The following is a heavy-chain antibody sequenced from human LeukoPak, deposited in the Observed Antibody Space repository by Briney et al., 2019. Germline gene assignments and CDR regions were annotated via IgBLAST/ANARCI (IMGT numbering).Heavy chain of an antibody. J-gene: IGHJ4*02. CDR3: ARDVDRFGESYFDY. Sequence: PGGSLRLSCAASGFTFSSYWMSWVRQAPGKGLEWLANIKQDGSEKYYVDSVKGRFTISRDNAKNSLYLQMNSLRAEDTAVYYCARDVDRFGESYFDYWGQGTLVTVSS. V-gene: IGHV3-7*01. CDR2: IKQDGSEK. D-gene: IGHD3-10*01. CDR1: GFTFSSYW.